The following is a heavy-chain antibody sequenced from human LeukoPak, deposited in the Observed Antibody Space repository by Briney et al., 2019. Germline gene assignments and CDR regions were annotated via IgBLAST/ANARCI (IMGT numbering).Heavy chain of an antibody. CDR3: ARDPGSSAFDL. CDR2: INSDGSGT. D-gene: IGHD1-14*01. Sequence: GGSLRLSCAASGFTFNSYWMHWVRQAPGKGLVWVSRINSDGSGTIYADSVKGRSTISRDNARESLYLEINSLRADDTAVYYCARDPGSSAFDLWGQGALVTVSS. CDR1: GFTFNSYW. J-gene: IGHJ4*02. V-gene: IGHV3-74*01.